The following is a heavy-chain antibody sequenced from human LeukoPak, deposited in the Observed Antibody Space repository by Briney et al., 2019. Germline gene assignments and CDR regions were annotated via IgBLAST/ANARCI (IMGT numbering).Heavy chain of an antibody. Sequence: GESLKISCKGSGYSFTSYWIGWVRQMPGKGLEWMGIIYPGDSDTRYSPSFQGQVTISADKSISTAYLQWSSLKASDTAMYYCARQVFYGLSNDAFDIWGQGTMVTVSS. CDR3: ARQVFYGLSNDAFDI. D-gene: IGHD3-9*01. CDR1: GYSFTSYW. CDR2: IYPGDSDT. V-gene: IGHV5-51*01. J-gene: IGHJ3*02.